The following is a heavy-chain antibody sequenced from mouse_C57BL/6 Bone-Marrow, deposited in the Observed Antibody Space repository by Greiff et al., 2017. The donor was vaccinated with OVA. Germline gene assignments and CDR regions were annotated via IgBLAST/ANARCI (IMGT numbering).Heavy chain of an antibody. V-gene: IGHV5-4*03. J-gene: IGHJ1*03. Sequence: EVMLVESGGGLVKPGGSLKLSCAASGFTFSSYAMSWVRQTPEKRLEWVATISDGGSYTYYPDNVKGRFTISRDNAKNNLYRQMSHLKSEDTAMYDCARGGTTVALDVWGTGTTVTVSS. CDR2: ISDGGSYT. D-gene: IGHD1-1*01. CDR3: ARGGTTVALDV. CDR1: GFTFSSYA.